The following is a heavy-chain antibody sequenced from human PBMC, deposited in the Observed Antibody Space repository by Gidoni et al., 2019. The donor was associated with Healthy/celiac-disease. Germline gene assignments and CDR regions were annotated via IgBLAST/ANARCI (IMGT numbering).Heavy chain of an antibody. CDR2: ISYDGSNK. V-gene: IGHV3-30-3*01. CDR1: GFTFSSYA. CDR3: ARGRYFDFWSGWKNNWFDP. D-gene: IGHD3-3*01. Sequence: QVQLVESGGGVVQPGRSLRLSCAASGFTFSSYAMHWVRQAPGKGLEWVAVISYDGSNKYYADSVKGRFNISRDKSKNTLYLQMNSLRAEDTAVYYCARGRYFDFWSGWKNNWFDPWGQGTLVTVSS. J-gene: IGHJ5*02.